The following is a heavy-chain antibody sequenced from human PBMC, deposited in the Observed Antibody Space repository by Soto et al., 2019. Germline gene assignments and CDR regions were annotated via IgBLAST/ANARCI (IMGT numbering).Heavy chain of an antibody. D-gene: IGHD3-3*01. CDR2: IDDTGST. J-gene: IGHJ6*03. CDR1: GDSISSSY. Sequence: QVQLQESGPGLVKPSETLSLTCTVSGDSISSSYWNWIRQAPRKGLEWIGYIDDTGSTNYNPSLKSRVTLSVDPSNNQYSLQLSSVTATDTAVYYCAGGVLEWLLRDCYYYYMDVWGKGTTVTVSS. CDR3: AGGVLEWLLRDCYYYYMDV. V-gene: IGHV4-59*01.